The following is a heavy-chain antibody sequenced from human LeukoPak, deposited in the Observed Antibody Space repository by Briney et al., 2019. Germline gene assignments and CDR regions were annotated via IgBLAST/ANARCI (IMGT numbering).Heavy chain of an antibody. CDR1: GGSINNYY. V-gene: IGHV4-4*07. CDR2: IYTSGST. CDR3: ARDRELVGTNWYYYYMDV. Sequence: KASETLSLTCTVSGGSINNYYWSWIRQPARRGLEWIGRIYTSGSTNYNPSLKSRVSMSVDTSKNQFSLRLSSVSAADTAVYYCARDRELVGTNWYYYYMDVWGKGTTVTVSS. D-gene: IGHD1-1*01. J-gene: IGHJ6*03.